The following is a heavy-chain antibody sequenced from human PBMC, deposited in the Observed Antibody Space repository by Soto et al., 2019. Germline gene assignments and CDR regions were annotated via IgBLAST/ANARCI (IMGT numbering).Heavy chain of an antibody. V-gene: IGHV4-59*01. D-gene: IGHD3-16*02. CDR1: GGSISSYY. J-gene: IGHJ4*02. CDR2: IYYSGST. CDR3: ARLRRPPYYDYIWGSYRAYEPGFDY. Sequence: QTLSLTCTVSGGSISSYYWSWIRQPPGKGLEWIGYIYYSGSTNYNPSLKSRVTISVDTSKNQFSLKLSSVTAADTAVYYCARLRRPPYYDYIWGSYRAYEPGFDYWGQGTLVTVSS.